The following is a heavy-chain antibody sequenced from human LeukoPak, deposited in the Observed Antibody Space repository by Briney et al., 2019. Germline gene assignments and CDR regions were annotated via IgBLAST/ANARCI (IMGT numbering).Heavy chain of an antibody. Sequence: GGSLRLSCEASGFTFSAYAMTWVRQAPGKGLEWVSSIGSDNKPHYSESVKGRFAISRDNAKNSLYLQMNSLRDEDTAVYYCAKDRGSGSYYSFHIWGQGTMVTVSS. CDR3: AKDRGSGSYYSFHI. J-gene: IGHJ3*02. CDR1: GFTFSAYA. D-gene: IGHD1-26*01. V-gene: IGHV3-69-1*01. CDR2: IGSDNKP.